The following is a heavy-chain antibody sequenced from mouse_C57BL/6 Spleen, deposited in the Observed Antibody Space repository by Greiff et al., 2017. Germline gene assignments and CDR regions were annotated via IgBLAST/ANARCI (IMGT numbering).Heavy chain of an antibody. J-gene: IGHJ2*01. Sequence: QVQLQQSGAELVKPGASVKISCKASGYAFSSYWMNWVKQRPGKGLEWIGQISPGDGDTNYNGKFKGKATLPADKSSSTAYMQLSSLTSEDSAVYFCSRTPCDYGSFPYYFDYWGQGTTLTVSS. D-gene: IGHD1-1*01. CDR2: ISPGDGDT. CDR1: GYAFSSYW. V-gene: IGHV1-80*01. CDR3: SRTPCDYGSFPYYFDY.